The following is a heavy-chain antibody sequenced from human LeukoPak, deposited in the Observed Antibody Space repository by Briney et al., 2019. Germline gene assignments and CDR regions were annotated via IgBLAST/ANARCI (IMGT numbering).Heavy chain of an antibody. CDR2: ISSSSSYI. J-gene: IGHJ4*02. CDR1: GFTFNSYS. CDR3: ARSRQQLVRGYFDY. D-gene: IGHD6-13*01. Sequence: GGSLRLSCAASGFTFNSYSMNWVRQAPGKGLEWVSSISSSSSYIYYADSVKGRFTISRDNAKNSLYLQMNSLRAEDTAVYYCARSRQQLVRGYFDYWGQGTLVTVSS. V-gene: IGHV3-21*01.